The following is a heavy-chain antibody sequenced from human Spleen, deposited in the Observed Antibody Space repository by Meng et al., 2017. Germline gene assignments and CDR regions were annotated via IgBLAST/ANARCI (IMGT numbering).Heavy chain of an antibody. CDR1: GGSISSRSYH. D-gene: IGHD6-13*01. CDR2: VHTSGNT. V-gene: IGHV4-61*02. CDR3: AGDKAAAGRNWFDP. J-gene: IGHJ5*02. Sequence: QVRPQEAGPGLVNPSQTLSLICRFSGGSISSRSYHWTWIRQPAGKGLEWIGRVHTSGNTNYNPSLKSRATISVDTSKNQFSLKLSSVTAADTAVYYCAGDKAAAGRNWFDPWGQGTLVTVSS.